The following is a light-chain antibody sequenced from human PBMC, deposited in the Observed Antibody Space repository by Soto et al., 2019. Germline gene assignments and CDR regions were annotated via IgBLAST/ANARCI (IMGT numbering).Light chain of an antibody. V-gene: IGKV1-5*03. CDR1: QSISTW. Sequence: DIQMTQSPSTLSSSVGYIVTITCRSIQSISTWLAWYRQKPGKAPKLLIYKASNLESGVPSRFSGSGSGKEFTIAISSLQPDDFANYYCQQYNSFASWTFGLGTKVDIK. CDR3: QQYNSFASWT. J-gene: IGKJ1*01. CDR2: KAS.